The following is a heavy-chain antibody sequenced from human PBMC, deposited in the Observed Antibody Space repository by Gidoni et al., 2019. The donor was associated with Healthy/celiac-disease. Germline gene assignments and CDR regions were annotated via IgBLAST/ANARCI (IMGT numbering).Heavy chain of an antibody. CDR2: IRSKAYGGAT. V-gene: IGHV3-49*03. D-gene: IGHD5-12*01. J-gene: IGHJ4*02. CDR3: SRDKGGYSGYDYPFDY. CDR1: GFPFRDYS. Sequence: EVQLVVSGGGLVPPGPSLRLSCTASGFPFRDYSLSWFRQAPGKGLEGVGCIRSKAYGGATEDAASVKGRSTISRDDSKSIAYLQMSSLKTEDTAVYYCSRDKGGYSGYDYPFDYWGQGTLVTVSS.